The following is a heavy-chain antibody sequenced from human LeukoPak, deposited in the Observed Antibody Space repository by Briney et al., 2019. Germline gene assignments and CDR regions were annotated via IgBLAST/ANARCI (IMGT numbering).Heavy chain of an antibody. CDR2: IYPDDSET. Sequence: GESLKISCKASGYTFSDYWIGWVRHLPGKGLEWMTIIYPDDSETRYSPSLQGQVTISADKSINTAYLQWSSLKASDSGMYCCARQRGYRMTKDGFDVWGQGTMVTVSA. CDR1: GYTFSDYW. V-gene: IGHV5-51*01. CDR3: ARQRGYRMTKDGFDV. D-gene: IGHD2-2*03. J-gene: IGHJ3*01.